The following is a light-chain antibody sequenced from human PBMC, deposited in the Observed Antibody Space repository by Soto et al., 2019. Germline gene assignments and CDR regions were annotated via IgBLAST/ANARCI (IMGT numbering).Light chain of an antibody. J-gene: IGKJ4*01. Sequence: DIQMTQSPSTLSASVGDRVTITCRASQSISSWLAWYQQKPGKASKLLIYKASSLESGVPSRFSGSESGTEFTRTISSLQPEDFATYYCPQYSGYSLTFGGGTKVEIK. CDR2: KAS. CDR3: PQYSGYSLT. CDR1: QSISSW. V-gene: IGKV1-5*03.